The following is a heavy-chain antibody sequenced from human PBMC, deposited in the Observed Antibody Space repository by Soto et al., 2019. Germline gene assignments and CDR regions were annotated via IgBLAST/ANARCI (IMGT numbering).Heavy chain of an antibody. J-gene: IGHJ4*02. D-gene: IGHD3-22*01. CDR3: ARAAGLF. CDR2: IYTDGTT. Sequence: EVQLVESGGGLVQPGGSLRLSCAVSGLTVNSNYMSWVRQAPGKGLEWVSVIYTDGTTYYRDSVKGRFTISRDKSKNTLYLQMTSLRAEDTAVYYCARAAGLFWGQGTLVSVSS. V-gene: IGHV3-66*01. CDR1: GLTVNSNY.